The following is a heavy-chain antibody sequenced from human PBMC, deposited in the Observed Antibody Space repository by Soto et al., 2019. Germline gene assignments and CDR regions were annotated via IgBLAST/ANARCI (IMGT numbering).Heavy chain of an antibody. CDR1: GYSFTSYW. D-gene: IGHD3-22*01. CDR3: ARKDKSGYFNWFDP. J-gene: IGHJ5*02. CDR2: IYPSDSDT. V-gene: IGHV5-51*01. Sequence: GESLKISCKGSGYSFTSYWIVWVRQMPGKGLEWMGIIYPSDSDTRYSPSFQGQVTISADRSTSTVFLQWASLKASDTDVYFCARKDKSGYFNWFDPWGQGTLVTASS.